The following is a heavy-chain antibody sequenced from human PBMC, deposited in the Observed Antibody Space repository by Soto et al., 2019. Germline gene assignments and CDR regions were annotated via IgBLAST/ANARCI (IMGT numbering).Heavy chain of an antibody. CDR3: TRNYDFWSGYYVDY. J-gene: IGHJ4*02. V-gene: IGHV3-49*03. CDR2: IRSKAYGGTT. D-gene: IGHD3-3*01. Sequence: PGGSLRLSCTASGFAFGDYAMSWFRQAPGKGLEWVGFIRSKAYGGTTEYAASVKGRFTISRDDSKSIAYLQMNSLKTEDTAVYYCTRNYDFWSGYYVDYWGQGTLVTVSS. CDR1: GFAFGDYA.